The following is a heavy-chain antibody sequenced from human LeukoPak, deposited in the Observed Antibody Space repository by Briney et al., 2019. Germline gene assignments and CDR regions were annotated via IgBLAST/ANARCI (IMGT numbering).Heavy chain of an antibody. V-gene: IGHV3-48*03. CDR1: GFTFSCYE. J-gene: IGHJ4*02. CDR2: ISPSGSTI. Sequence: PGGSLSLSCSASGFTFSCYEMNWVRQAPGKGLEWVSYISPSGSTIYYAYSVKGRFTISRDNAKTSVYLQMNSLRAEDTAVYYCARKTFGTVYFDSWGQGTLVTVSS. CDR3: ARKTFGTVYFDS. D-gene: IGHD1-1*01.